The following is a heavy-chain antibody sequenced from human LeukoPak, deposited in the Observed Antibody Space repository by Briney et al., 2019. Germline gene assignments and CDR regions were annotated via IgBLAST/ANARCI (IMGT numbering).Heavy chain of an antibody. J-gene: IGHJ4*02. CDR3: AKTSSDYYYDSLGRYYFDY. CDR2: ISYDGSHK. D-gene: IGHD3-22*01. Sequence: PGRSLRLSCAASGFIFSSYGMHWVRPAPGKGLEWVAIISYDGSHKDYADSVKVRFTISRDNSKNTLYLQMNSLRAEDTAVYYCAKTSSDYYYDSLGRYYFDYWGQGTLVTVSS. V-gene: IGHV3-30*18. CDR1: GFIFSSYG.